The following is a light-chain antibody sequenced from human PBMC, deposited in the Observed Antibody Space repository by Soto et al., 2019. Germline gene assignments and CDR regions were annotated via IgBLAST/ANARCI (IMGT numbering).Light chain of an antibody. V-gene: IGKV3-15*01. CDR3: QQYNTWPPIT. J-gene: IGKJ5*01. Sequence: EIVMTQSPATLSVSPGERATLSCRASQSVSGNLAWYQQKPGQAPRLLIYGASTRATGIPARFSGSGSGTEITLTISSLQSEDFAVYYCQQYNTWPPITFGQGTRLEIK. CDR1: QSVSGN. CDR2: GAS.